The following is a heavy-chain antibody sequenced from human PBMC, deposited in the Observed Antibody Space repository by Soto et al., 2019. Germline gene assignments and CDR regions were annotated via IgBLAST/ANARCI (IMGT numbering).Heavy chain of an antibody. CDR3: ARHLVGSTRGNFDY. CDR2: IYPYDSDT. J-gene: IGHJ4*01. V-gene: IGHV5-51*01. CDR1: GYSFTSYW. Sequence: PGESLKISCKTSGYSFTSYWIGWVRQMPGKGMEWMGNIYPYDSDTRYSPSFQGQVTISADTSIPTAYLQWSGLRASDTAMYFCARHLVGSTRGNFDYWGQGTLVTVSS. D-gene: IGHD2-2*01.